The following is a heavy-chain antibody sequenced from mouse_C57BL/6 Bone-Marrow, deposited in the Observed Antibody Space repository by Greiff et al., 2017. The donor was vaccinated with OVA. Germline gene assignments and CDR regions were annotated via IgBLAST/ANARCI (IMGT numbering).Heavy chain of an antibody. V-gene: IGHV5-9-1*02. CDR1: GFTFSSYA. Sequence: EVQGVESGEGLVKPGGSLKLSCAASGFTFSSYAMSWVRQTPEKRLEWVAYISSGGDYIYYADTVKGRFTISRDNARNTLYLQMSSLKSEDTVMYYCTRTGFYYYAMDYWGQGTSVTVSS. J-gene: IGHJ4*01. CDR2: ISSGGDYI. CDR3: TRTGFYYYAMDY.